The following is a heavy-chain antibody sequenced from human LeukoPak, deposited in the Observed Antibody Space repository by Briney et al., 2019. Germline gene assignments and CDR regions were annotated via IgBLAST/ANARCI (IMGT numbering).Heavy chain of an antibody. D-gene: IGHD6-13*01. J-gene: IGHJ5*02. V-gene: IGHV1-8*01. CDR1: GYTFDTYD. Sequence: ASVKVSCKASGYTFDTYDINWVRQATGQGLEWMGWMNPNSGNTGYAQKFQGRVTMTRNTSISTAYMELSSLRSEDTAVYYCARDAYGSTPNWFDPWGQGTLVTVFS. CDR3: ARDAYGSTPNWFDP. CDR2: MNPNSGNT.